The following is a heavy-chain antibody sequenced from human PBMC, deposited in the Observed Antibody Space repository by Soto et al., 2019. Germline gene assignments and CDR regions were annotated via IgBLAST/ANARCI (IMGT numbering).Heavy chain of an antibody. D-gene: IGHD1-1*01. CDR3: VRDGTKTLRDWFDP. CDR1: GASISGFY. Sequence: SDTLSLTCTVPGASISGFYWSWIRKSAGKGLEWIGRIYATGTTDYNPSLKSRVMMSVDTSKKQFSLKLRSVTAADTAVYYCVRDGTKTLRDWFDPWGQGISVTVS. J-gene: IGHJ5*02. V-gene: IGHV4-4*07. CDR2: IYATGTT.